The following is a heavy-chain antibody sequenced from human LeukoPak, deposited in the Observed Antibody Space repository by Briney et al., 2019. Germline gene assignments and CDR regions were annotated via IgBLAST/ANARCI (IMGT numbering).Heavy chain of an antibody. CDR1: GFTVSSYS. CDR3: ARDQTVAYDY. D-gene: IGHD6-19*01. V-gene: IGHV3-21*01. Sequence: GGSLRLSCAASGFTVSSYSMNWVRQAPGKGLEWVSSISSSSSYIYYADSVKGRFTISRDNAKNSLYLQMNSLRAEDTAVYYCARDQTVAYDYWGQGTLVTVSS. CDR2: ISSSSSYI. J-gene: IGHJ4*02.